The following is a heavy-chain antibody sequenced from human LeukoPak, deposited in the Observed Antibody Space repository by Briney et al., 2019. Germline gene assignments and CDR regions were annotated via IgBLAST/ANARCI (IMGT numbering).Heavy chain of an antibody. CDR1: GGSFSGYY. V-gene: IGHV4-34*01. CDR2: INHGGST. J-gene: IGHJ6*04. Sequence: SETLSLTCAVYGGSFSGYYWSWLRQPPGKGLEGIGEINHGGSTNYNPSLKSRVTISVDTSKNQFSLKLSSVTAADTAVYYCARAPRWIPVALVWGKGTTVTVSS. D-gene: IGHD4-23*01. CDR3: ARAPRWIPVALV.